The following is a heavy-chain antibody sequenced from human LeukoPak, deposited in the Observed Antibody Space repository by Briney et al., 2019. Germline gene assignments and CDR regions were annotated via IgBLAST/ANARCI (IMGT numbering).Heavy chain of an antibody. CDR1: GGSFSGYY. CDR2: INHSGST. V-gene: IGHV4-34*01. CDR3: AKDLGYYCSSTSCYTQD. D-gene: IGHD2-2*02. J-gene: IGHJ4*02. Sequence: SETLSLTCAVYGGSFSGYYWSWIRQPPGKGLEWIGEINHSGSTNYNPSLKSRVTISVDTSKNQFSLKLSSVTAADTAVYYCAKDLGYYCSSTSCYTQDWGQGTLVTVSS.